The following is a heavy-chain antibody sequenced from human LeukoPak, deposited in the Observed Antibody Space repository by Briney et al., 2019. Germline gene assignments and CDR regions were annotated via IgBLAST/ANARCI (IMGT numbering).Heavy chain of an antibody. J-gene: IGHJ4*02. CDR3: ARLAVAGTVKFDY. V-gene: IGHV5-51*01. D-gene: IGHD6-19*01. CDR2: IYPGDSDT. CDR1: GYSFTSYW. Sequence: GESLKISCKGSGYSFTSYWIGWVRQMPGEGLEWMGTIYPGDSDTRYSPSFQGQVIISADKSVSTAYLQWNRLQASDSAMYYCARLAVAGTVKFDYWGQGTLLTVSS.